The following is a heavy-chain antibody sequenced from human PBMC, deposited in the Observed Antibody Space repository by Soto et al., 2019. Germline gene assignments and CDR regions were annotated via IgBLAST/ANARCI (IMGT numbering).Heavy chain of an antibody. CDR2: IIPIFGTA. CDR3: ARGYLRGGYGSGSYYPDYYYYYYGMDV. CDR1: GGTFSSYA. D-gene: IGHD3-10*01. J-gene: IGHJ6*02. V-gene: IGHV1-69*01. Sequence: QVQLVQSGAEVKKPGSSVKVSCKASGGTFSSYAISWVRQAPGQGLEWMGGIIPIFGTANYAQKFQGRVTIPADESTSTAYMELSSRRSEDTAVYYCARGYLRGGYGSGSYYPDYYYYYYGMDVWGQGTTVTVSS.